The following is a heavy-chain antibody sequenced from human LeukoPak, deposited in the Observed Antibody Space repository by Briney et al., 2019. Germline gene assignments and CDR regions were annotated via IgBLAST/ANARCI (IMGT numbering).Heavy chain of an antibody. D-gene: IGHD6-13*01. CDR2: ISAYNGNT. V-gene: IGHV1-18*01. CDR3: ARDFSYSSSWSTFDY. CDR1: GYTFTSYG. Sequence: ASVKVPCKASGYTFTSYGISWVRQAPGQGLEWMGWISAYNGNTNYAQKLQGRVTTTTDTSTSTAYMELRSLRSDDTAVYYCARDFSYSSSWSTFDYWGQGTLVTVSS. J-gene: IGHJ4*02.